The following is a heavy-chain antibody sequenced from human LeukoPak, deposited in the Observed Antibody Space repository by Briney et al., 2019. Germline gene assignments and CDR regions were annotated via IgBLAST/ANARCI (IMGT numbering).Heavy chain of an antibody. J-gene: IGHJ4*02. D-gene: IGHD3-10*01. CDR3: ARGRARGVAAPFDY. CDR1: AFTFSNYY. V-gene: IGHV3-11*05. CDR2: ISSSSSYT. Sequence: GGSLRLSGAASAFTFSNYYMSWIRQAPGKGLDWVSYISSSSSYTNYADSVKGRFTISRDNAKNSLYLQMNSLRADDTAVYYCARGRARGVAAPFDYWGQGTLVTVSS.